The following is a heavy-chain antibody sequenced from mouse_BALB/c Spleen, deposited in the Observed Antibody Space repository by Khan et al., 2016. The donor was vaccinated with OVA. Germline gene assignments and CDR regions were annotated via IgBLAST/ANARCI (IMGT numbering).Heavy chain of an antibody. V-gene: IGHV3-2*02. CDR3: ARGYGGGYDYVGY. D-gene: IGHD1-1*01. J-gene: IGHJ2*01. CDR1: GYSITSDYA. CDR2: ISYSGST. Sequence: VQLKESGPGLVKPSQSLSLTCTVTGYSITSDYAWNWIRQFPGNKLEWMGYISYSGSTSYNPSLKSRISITRDTSKNQFFLQLHSVTTEDTATYYWARGYGGGYDYVGYWGRGTTLTDSS.